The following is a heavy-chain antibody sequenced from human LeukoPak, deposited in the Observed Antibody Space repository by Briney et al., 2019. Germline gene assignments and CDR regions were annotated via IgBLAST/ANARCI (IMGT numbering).Heavy chain of an antibody. D-gene: IGHD3-16*02. Sequence: SGPTLVNPTQTLTLTCTFSGFSLSTSGVGVGWIRQPPGKALEWVALIYWNDDKRYSPSLKSRLTITKDTSKNQVVLTMTNMDPVDTATYYCAHCYDYVWGSYRYTEYFDYWGQGTLVTVSS. J-gene: IGHJ4*02. CDR2: IYWNDDK. CDR3: AHCYDYVWGSYRYTEYFDY. CDR1: GFSLSTSGVG. V-gene: IGHV2-5*01.